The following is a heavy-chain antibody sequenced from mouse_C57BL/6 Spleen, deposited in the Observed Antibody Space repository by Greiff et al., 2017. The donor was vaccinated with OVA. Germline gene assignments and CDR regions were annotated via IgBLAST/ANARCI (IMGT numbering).Heavy chain of an antibody. CDR2: IDPSDSYT. D-gene: IGHD1-1*02. V-gene: IGHV1-59*01. CDR3: AREGGRDY. J-gene: IGHJ2*01. CDR1: GYTFTSYW. Sequence: QVQLQQPGAELVRPGTSVKLSCKASGYTFTSYWMHWVKQRPGQGLEWIGVIDPSDSYTNYNQKFKGKATLTVDPSSSTAYMQLSSLTSEDSAVYYCAREGGRDYWGQGTTRTVSS.